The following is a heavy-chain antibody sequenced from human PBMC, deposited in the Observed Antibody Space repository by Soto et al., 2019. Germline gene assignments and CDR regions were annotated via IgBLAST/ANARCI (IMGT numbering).Heavy chain of an antibody. Sequence: GGCLRLSCAASGFTFSSYGMHWVRQAPGKGLEWVAVISYDGSNKYYADSVKGRFTISRDNSKNTLYLQMNSLRAEDTAVYYCAKDGAAAAPLNYWGQGTLVTVSS. V-gene: IGHV3-30*18. D-gene: IGHD6-13*01. CDR1: GFTFSSYG. J-gene: IGHJ4*02. CDR3: AKDGAAAAPLNY. CDR2: ISYDGSNK.